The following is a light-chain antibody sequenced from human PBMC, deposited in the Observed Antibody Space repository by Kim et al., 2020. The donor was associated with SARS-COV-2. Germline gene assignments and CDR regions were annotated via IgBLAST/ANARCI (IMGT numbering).Light chain of an antibody. CDR3: QQFGSSHWT. CDR1: ESVSSSY. V-gene: IGKV3-20*01. Sequence: QGERDNRCCRARESVSSSYLGWDQQKPGQAPRLLIYGASSRATGIPDRFSGSGYGTDFTLTISRMEPEDFAVYYCQQFGSSHWTFGQGTKVDIK. J-gene: IGKJ1*01. CDR2: GAS.